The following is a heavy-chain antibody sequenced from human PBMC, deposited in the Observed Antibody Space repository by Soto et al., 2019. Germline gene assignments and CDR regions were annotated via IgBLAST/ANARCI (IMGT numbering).Heavy chain of an antibody. CDR2: ISYDGSNK. V-gene: IGHV3-30-3*01. CDR3: ARGLRFLEWLLPPILDY. D-gene: IGHD3-3*01. Sequence: PGGSLRLSCAASGFTFSSYAMHWVRQAPGKGLEWVAIISYDGSNKYYADSVKGRFTISRDNSKNTLYLQMNSLRAEDTAMYYCARGLRFLEWLLPPILDYWGQGTLVTV. J-gene: IGHJ4*02. CDR1: GFTFSSYA.